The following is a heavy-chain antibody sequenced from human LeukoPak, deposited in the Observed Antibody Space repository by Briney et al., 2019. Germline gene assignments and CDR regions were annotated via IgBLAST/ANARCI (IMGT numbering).Heavy chain of an antibody. Sequence: PGGSLRLSCAASGFTFSSYAMSWVRQAPGKGVEWVSAISGSGGSTYYADSVKGRFTISRDNSKNTLYLQMNSLRAEDTAVYYCAKCSGGSCYSGYFDYWGQGTLVTVSS. V-gene: IGHV3-23*01. D-gene: IGHD2-15*01. CDR1: GFTFSSYA. CDR3: AKCSGGSCYSGYFDY. J-gene: IGHJ4*03. CDR2: ISGSGGST.